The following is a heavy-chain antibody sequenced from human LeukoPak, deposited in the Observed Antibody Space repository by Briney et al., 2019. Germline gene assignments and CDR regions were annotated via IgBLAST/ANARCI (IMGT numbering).Heavy chain of an antibody. Sequence: SVKVSCKASGGTFSSYAIIWVRQAPGQGNEWMGGIIPIFGTANYAQKFQGRVTITTDESTSTAYMELSSLRSEDTAVYHCARGPGITGTTRAYYYMDVWGKGTTVTVSS. D-gene: IGHD1-7*01. J-gene: IGHJ6*03. CDR1: GGTFSSYA. V-gene: IGHV1-69*05. CDR2: IIPIFGTA. CDR3: ARGPGITGTTRAYYYMDV.